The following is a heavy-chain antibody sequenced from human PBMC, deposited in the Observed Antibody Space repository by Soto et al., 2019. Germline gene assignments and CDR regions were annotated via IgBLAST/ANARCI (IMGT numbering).Heavy chain of an antibody. J-gene: IGHJ5*02. V-gene: IGHV4-30-2*01. CDR2: IYHSGST. D-gene: IGHD2-2*01. Sequence: SETLSLTCAVSGVSISSGGYSWSWIRQPPGKGLEWIGYIYHSGSTYYNPSLKSRVTISVDRSKNQFSLKLSSVTAADTAVYYCARVPDRWGQGTLVTAPQ. CDR3: ARVPDR. CDR1: GVSISSGGYS.